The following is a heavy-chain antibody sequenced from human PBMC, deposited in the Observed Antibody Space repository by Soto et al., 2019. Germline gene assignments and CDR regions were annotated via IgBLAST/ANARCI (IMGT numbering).Heavy chain of an antibody. J-gene: IGHJ4*02. V-gene: IGHV1-18*04. CDR3: ATHRIEKATWDY. D-gene: IGHD5-12*01. Sequence: ASVKVSCKASGCTFTSYGISWVRQAPGQGLEWMGWIRVYNGYTNYAQKFQGRVTMTTDTSTSTAYMELSSLKASDTATYYCATHRIEKATWDYWGQGTQVTVSS. CDR2: IRVYNGYT. CDR1: GCTFTSYG.